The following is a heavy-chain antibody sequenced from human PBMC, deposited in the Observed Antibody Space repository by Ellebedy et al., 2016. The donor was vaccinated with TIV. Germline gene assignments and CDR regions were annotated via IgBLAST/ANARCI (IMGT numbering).Heavy chain of an antibody. CDR1: GFTFSSDW. J-gene: IGHJ5*02. Sequence: PGGSLRLSCAASGFTFSSDWMSWVRQAPGKGLEWVANIKQDGSEKYYLDSVKGRFTISRDNAKNSLYLQMNSLRAEDTAVYYCAGIADVRFDPWGQGTLVSVSS. CDR3: AGIADVRFDP. CDR2: IKQDGSEK. D-gene: IGHD3-10*02. V-gene: IGHV3-7*01.